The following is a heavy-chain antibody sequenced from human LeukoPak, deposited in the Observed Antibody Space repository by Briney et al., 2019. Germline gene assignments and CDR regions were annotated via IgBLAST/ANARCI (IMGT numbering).Heavy chain of an antibody. D-gene: IGHD3-16*01. CDR3: AKVPLRGPKKPYYYYMDV. Sequence: GGSLRLSCAASGFTFSSYAMHWVRQAPGKGLEWVAVISYDGSNKYYADSVKGRFTISRDNAKNSLYLQMNSLRAEDTAVYYCAKVPLRGPKKPYYYYMDVWGKGTTVTISS. V-gene: IGHV3-30*04. CDR1: GFTFSSYA. J-gene: IGHJ6*03. CDR2: ISYDGSNK.